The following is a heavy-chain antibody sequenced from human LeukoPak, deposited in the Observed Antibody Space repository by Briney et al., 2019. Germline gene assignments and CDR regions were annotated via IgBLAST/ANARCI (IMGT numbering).Heavy chain of an antibody. D-gene: IGHD3-10*01. CDR2: INQDGGEI. V-gene: IGHV3-7*03. CDR3: AKGDFYGSGRDYYYYMDV. J-gene: IGHJ6*03. Sequence: GGSLRLSCAASGFTFSNYWMSWVRQAPGKGLEWVASINQDGGEIHYVDSVKGRFTISRDNAQNSLYLQMNSLRVEDTAVYNCAKGDFYGSGRDYYYYMDVWGKGTTVTISS. CDR1: GFTFSNYW.